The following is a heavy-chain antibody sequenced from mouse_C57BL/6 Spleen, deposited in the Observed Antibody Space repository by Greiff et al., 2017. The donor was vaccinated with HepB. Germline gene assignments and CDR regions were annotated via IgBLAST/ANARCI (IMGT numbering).Heavy chain of an antibody. CDR1: GFTFSNYW. CDR2: IRLKSDNYAT. J-gene: IGHJ3*01. D-gene: IGHD1-1*01. V-gene: IGHV6-3*01. CDR3: TGAYGTPFAY. Sequence: EVQLVESGGGLVQPGGSMKLSCVASGFTFSNYWMNWVRQSPEKGLEWVAQIRLKSDNYATHYAESVKGRFTISRDDSKSSVYLQMNNLRAEDTGIYYCTGAYGTPFAYWGQGTLVTVSA.